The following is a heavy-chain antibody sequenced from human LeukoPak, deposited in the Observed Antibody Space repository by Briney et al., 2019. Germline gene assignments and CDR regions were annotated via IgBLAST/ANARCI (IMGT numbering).Heavy chain of an antibody. D-gene: IGHD3-16*01. CDR2: IYSGDSDT. J-gene: IGHJ4*02. CDR3: ARHYYDYVWGSYGIDY. V-gene: IGHV5-51*01. CDR1: GYSFSNYW. Sequence: GESLKISCKGSGYSFSNYWIGWVRQVPGKGLEWMGIIYSGDSDTRYSPPFQGQVTISADKSISTAYLHWSSLKASDTAMYYCARHYYDYVWGSYGIDYWGQGTLVTVSS.